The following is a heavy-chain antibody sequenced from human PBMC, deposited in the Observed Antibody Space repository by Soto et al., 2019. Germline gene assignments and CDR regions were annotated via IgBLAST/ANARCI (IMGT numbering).Heavy chain of an antibody. CDR2: IYHNGGA. CDR3: ARLYGDFENNWFDP. J-gene: IGHJ5*02. V-gene: IGHV4-39*07. Sequence: TSETLSLTCTVSGGSSSRTGYYWGWIRQSPGKGMEWIGGIYHNGGAYYNPSLKSRVTISVDKSKNQFSLKLSSVTAADTAVYYCARLYGDFENNWFDPWGQGTLVTVSS. CDR1: GGSSSRTGYY. D-gene: IGHD4-17*01.